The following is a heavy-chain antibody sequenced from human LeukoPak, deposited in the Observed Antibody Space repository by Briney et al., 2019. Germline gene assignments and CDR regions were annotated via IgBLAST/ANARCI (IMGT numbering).Heavy chain of an antibody. V-gene: IGHV3-7*01. J-gene: IGHJ4*02. D-gene: IGHD3-3*01. Sequence: GGSLRLSCEASGFSFSSYRMSWVRQSPGKGLEWVATIKQDESETYYVDSVKGRFTISRDNAKNSLFLQVNSVRAEDTAVYYCARVFAYDFWSGYYIDHWGQGTLVTVSS. CDR1: GFSFSSYR. CDR2: IKQDESET. CDR3: ARVFAYDFWSGYYIDH.